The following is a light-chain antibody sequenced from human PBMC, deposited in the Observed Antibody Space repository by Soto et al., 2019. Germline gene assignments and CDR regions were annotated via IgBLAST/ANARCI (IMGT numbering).Light chain of an antibody. J-gene: IGKJ1*01. CDR2: AAS. Sequence: GERYTLSCRASRSFASSYLAWYQHKPGQAPRLLIYAASIRATGVPDRFSGSGSGTDFTLTISRLEPEDSAVFYCHQYGISPPTFGPGTKV. CDR3: HQYGISPPT. V-gene: IGKV3-20*01. CDR1: RSFASSY.